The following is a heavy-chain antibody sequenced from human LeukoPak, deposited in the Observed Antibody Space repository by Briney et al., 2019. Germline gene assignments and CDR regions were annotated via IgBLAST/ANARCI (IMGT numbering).Heavy chain of an antibody. Sequence: ASVKVSCKASGYTFTSYHIDWVRQAPGQGPEWMGWMNAESGHTGYAQNLEGRVSMTRDNSTNTAYIELRSLRSEGTAVYYCSRDPTYNRYQLLWGQFDYWGPGTLVTVSS. CDR2: MNAESGHT. V-gene: IGHV1-8*01. J-gene: IGHJ4*02. CDR1: GYTFTSYH. CDR3: SRDPTYNRYQLLWGQFDY. D-gene: IGHD2-2*01.